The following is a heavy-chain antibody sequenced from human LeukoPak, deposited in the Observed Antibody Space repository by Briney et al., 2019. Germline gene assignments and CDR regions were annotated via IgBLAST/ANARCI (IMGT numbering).Heavy chain of an antibody. J-gene: IGHJ4*02. V-gene: IGHV4-59*01. Sequence: PSGTLSLTCTVSGGSISSYYWNWIRQPPGNGLEWIGYIYYSGSTHYNPSLKSRVTIPVDTSKNQYSLKLNSVTAADTAVYYCARYESGYSSSKFDYWGQGTLVTVSS. CDR1: GGSISSYY. CDR3: ARYESGYSSSKFDY. D-gene: IGHD6-13*01. CDR2: IYYSGST.